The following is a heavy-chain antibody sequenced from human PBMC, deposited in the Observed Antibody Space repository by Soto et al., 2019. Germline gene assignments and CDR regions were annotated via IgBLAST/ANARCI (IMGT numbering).Heavy chain of an antibody. V-gene: IGHV4-30-2*01. CDR3: ARVPTP. J-gene: IGHJ5*02. CDR2: IYHSGST. CDR1: GGTINSGGYS. Sequence: TSETMDLTCAASGGTINSGGYSWSWIRQPPGKGLEWIGYIYHSGSTYYNPSLRSRVTISVDRSKNQFSLKLSSVTAADTAVYYCARVPTPWGQGTLVTVSS.